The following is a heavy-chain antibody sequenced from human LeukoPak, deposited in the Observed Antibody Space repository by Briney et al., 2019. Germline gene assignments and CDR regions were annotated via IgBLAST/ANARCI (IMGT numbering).Heavy chain of an antibody. J-gene: IGHJ3*02. Sequence: GASVKVSCKASGYTFTSYGISWVRQAPGQGLEWMGWISAYNGNTNYAQKLQGRVTMTTDTSTSTAYMELRSLRSDDTAVYYCAREPMVRGVMLRAFDIWGQGTMVTVSS. CDR3: AREPMVRGVMLRAFDI. D-gene: IGHD3-10*01. CDR1: GYTFTSYG. V-gene: IGHV1-18*01. CDR2: ISAYNGNT.